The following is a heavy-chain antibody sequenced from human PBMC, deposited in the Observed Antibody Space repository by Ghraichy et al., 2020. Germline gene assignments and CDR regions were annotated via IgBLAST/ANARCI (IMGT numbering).Heavy chain of an antibody. CDR2: INPNSGGT. Sequence: AAVKVSCKASGYTFTGYYMHWVRQAPGQGLEWMGWINPNSGGTNYAQKFQGRVTMTRDTSISTAYMELSRLRSDDTAVYYCARASSSGWYRGYFDYWGQGTLVTVSS. CDR3: ARASSSGWYRGYFDY. D-gene: IGHD6-19*01. CDR1: GYTFTGYY. J-gene: IGHJ4*02. V-gene: IGHV1-2*02.